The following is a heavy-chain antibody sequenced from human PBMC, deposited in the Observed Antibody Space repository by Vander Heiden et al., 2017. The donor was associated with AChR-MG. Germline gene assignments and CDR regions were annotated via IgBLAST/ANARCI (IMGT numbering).Heavy chain of an antibody. CDR2: TYYRTKWYN. CDR1: GDSVSSHSAA. CDR3: ARDSSASLVSYYYYGMDV. V-gene: IGHV6-1*01. J-gene: IGHJ6*02. Sequence: QVQLQQSGPGLVKPSQTLSLNCPIYGDSVSSHSAAWNWIRQSPSRGLEWLGRTYYRTKWYNDYAVPVKSRITINPDTSKNQFSLQLNSVTPEDTAVYYCARDSSASLVSYYYYGMDVWGQGTTVTVSS.